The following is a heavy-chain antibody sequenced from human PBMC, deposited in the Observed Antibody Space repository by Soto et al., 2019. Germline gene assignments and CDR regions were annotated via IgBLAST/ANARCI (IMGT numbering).Heavy chain of an antibody. D-gene: IGHD6-19*01. Sequence: SVKVSCKASGGTFSSYTTSWVRQAPGQGLEWMGAIIPLFGTADYAQKFQGRVTITADESTSTAYMELSSLRSEDTAVYYCARPKGSYSSGYYYFDYWGQGTLVTVSS. CDR1: GGTFSSYT. V-gene: IGHV1-69*13. CDR2: IIPLFGTA. J-gene: IGHJ4*02. CDR3: ARPKGSYSSGYYYFDY.